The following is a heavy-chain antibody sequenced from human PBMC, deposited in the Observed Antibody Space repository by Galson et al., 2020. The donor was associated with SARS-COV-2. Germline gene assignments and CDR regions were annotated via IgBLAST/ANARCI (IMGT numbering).Heavy chain of an antibody. Sequence: GEYPKISCAASGFTFSGSDMHWVRQVRGKGLEWVSAIGSGGDTYYSDSVKGRFTISRDNARQSLYLQMNSLRAGDTAVDYCARETLDDYETGWALEDWGLGTLATVSS. V-gene: IGHV3-13*01. D-gene: IGHD3-22*01. CDR1: GFTFSGSD. CDR2: IGSGGDT. J-gene: IGHJ4*02. CDR3: ARETLDDYETGWALED.